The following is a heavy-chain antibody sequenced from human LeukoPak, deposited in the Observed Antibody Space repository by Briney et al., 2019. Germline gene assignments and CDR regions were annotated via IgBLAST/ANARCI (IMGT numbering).Heavy chain of an antibody. CDR2: INTNTGNP. D-gene: IGHD3-22*01. CDR3: ARSEYYYDSSGYSWFDP. V-gene: IGHV7-4-1*02. J-gene: IGHJ5*02. Sequence: ASVTVSCKASGYTFTSYAMNWVRQAPGQGLEWMGWINTNTGNPTYAQGFTGRFVFSLDTSVSTAYLQISSLKAEDTAVYYCARSEYYYDSSGYSWFDPWGQGTLVTVSS. CDR1: GYTFTSYA.